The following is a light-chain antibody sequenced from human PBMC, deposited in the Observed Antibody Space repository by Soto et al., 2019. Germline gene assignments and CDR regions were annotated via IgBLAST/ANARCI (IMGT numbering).Light chain of an antibody. CDR1: SSKIGSNT. V-gene: IGLV1-44*01. J-gene: IGLJ1*01. CDR2: SNN. CDR3: AAWDDSLNGLYV. Sequence: QSVLTQPPSASGTPGQRVTISCSGSSSKIGSNTVNWYQQLPGTAPKHLIYSNNQRPSGVPDRFSGSKSGTSASLAIIGLQSEDEADYYCAAWDDSLNGLYVFGTGTKVTVL.